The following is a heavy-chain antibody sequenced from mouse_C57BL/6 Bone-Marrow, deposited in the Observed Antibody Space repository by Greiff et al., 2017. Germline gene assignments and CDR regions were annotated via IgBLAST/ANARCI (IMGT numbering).Heavy chain of an antibody. V-gene: IGHV7-1*01. J-gene: IGHJ4*01. CDR2: SRNKANDYTT. CDR3: AREIYYGYDGAMDY. CDR1: GFTFSDFY. D-gene: IGHD2-2*01. Sequence: EVKLMESGGGLVQSGRSLRLSCATSGFTFSDFYMEWVRQAPGKGLEWIAASRNKANDYTTEYSASVKGRFIVSRDTSQSILYLQMNALRAEDTAIYYCAREIYYGYDGAMDYWGQGTSVTVSS.